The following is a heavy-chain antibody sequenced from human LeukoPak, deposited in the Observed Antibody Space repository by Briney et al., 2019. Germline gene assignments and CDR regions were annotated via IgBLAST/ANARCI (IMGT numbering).Heavy chain of an antibody. CDR3: ARDRRYYYDSSGYYYRSDH. CDR1: GYTFTSYG. CDR2: ISAYNGRT. D-gene: IGHD3-22*01. V-gene: IGHV1-18*01. J-gene: IGHJ4*02. Sequence: ASVKVSCKASGYTFTSYGISWVRQAPGQGLEWMGWISAYNGRTNYAQKLQGRVTMTTDTSTSTGYMELRSLRSDDTAVYYCARDRRYYYDSSGYYYRSDHWGKGTLVTVSS.